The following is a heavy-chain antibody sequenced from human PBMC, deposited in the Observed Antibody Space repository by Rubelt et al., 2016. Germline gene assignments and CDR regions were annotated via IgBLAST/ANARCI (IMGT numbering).Heavy chain of an antibody. V-gene: IGHV3-30*04. CDR3: ATGAGSYFDL. Sequence: SSYGLHWVRQAPGKGLEWLAVISYDGSDKYHADSVKGRFTISRDNSKNTVSLQMNSLRADDTAVYYCATGAGSYFDLWGRGTLVTVSS. D-gene: IGHD7-27*01. CDR1: SSYG. J-gene: IGHJ2*01. CDR2: ISYDGSDK.